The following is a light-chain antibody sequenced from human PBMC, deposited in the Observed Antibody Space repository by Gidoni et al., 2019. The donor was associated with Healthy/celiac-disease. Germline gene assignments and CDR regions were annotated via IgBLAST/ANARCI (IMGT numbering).Light chain of an antibody. V-gene: IGKV4-1*01. CDR1: QSVLYSSNNKNY. Sequence: DIVMTQSPDSLAVSMGARATINCKSSQSVLYSSNNKNYLAWYLQKPGQPPKLLIYWASTRESGVPDRFSGSGSGTDFTLTISSLQAEDVAVYYCQQYYSTPLTFGPWTKVDIK. CDR3: QQYYSTPLT. CDR2: WAS. J-gene: IGKJ3*01.